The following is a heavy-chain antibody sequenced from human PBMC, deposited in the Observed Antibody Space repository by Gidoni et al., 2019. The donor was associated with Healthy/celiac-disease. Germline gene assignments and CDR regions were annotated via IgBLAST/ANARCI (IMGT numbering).Heavy chain of an antibody. Sequence: QMQLRQWGAGLFQPSATLSSTSAVYGGSFSGYYWSWIRQPPGKGLEWMGEINHSGSTNYKPSLKSRVTISVDTSKNQFSLKLSSVTAEDTAVYYCARAYSSGWIDYWGQGTLVTVSS. CDR2: INHSGST. V-gene: IGHV4-34*01. CDR3: ARAYSSGWIDY. J-gene: IGHJ5*01. D-gene: IGHD6-19*01. CDR1: GGSFSGYY.